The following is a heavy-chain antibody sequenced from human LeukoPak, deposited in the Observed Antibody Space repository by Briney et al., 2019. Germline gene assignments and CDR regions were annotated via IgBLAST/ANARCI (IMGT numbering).Heavy chain of an antibody. CDR2: ISGSGGST. D-gene: IGHD3-22*01. CDR3: AKGPFYYDSSGLY. V-gene: IGHV3-23*01. J-gene: IGHJ4*02. CDR1: GFTFSNYA. Sequence: GGSLRLSCAASGFTFSNYAMSWVRQAPGKGLEWVSGISGSGGSTYYAVSVKGRFTISRDNSKNTLYLQMNSLRAEDTAVYYCAKGPFYYDSSGLYWGQGTLVTVSS.